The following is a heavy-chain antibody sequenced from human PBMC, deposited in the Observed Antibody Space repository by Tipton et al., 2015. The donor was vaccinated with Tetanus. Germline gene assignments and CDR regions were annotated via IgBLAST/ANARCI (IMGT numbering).Heavy chain of an antibody. J-gene: IGHJ4*02. CDR3: TRDYNGLSS. V-gene: IGHV3-74*01. CDR2: ITPDGGIT. Sequence: SLRLSCAASGFTFSTYGMSWVRQAPGKGLLWVSRITPDGGITTYADSVKGRFTISRDNTKNTLYLQMNSLRVEDTAFYFCTRDYNGLSSWGQGTLVTVSS. D-gene: IGHD1-1*01. CDR1: GFTFSTYG.